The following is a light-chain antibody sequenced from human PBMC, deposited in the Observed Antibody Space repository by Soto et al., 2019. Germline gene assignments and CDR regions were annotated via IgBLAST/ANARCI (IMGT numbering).Light chain of an antibody. Sequence: DIVMTQSPATLSVSPGERATLSCRASHSVSSNLAWYQQKPGQAPGLLIYGASSRATGIPDRFSGSGSGTDFTLTISRLEPEDFAVYYCQQYGSSPTTFGQGTKVDI. CDR3: QQYGSSPTT. CDR1: HSVSSN. CDR2: GAS. J-gene: IGKJ1*01. V-gene: IGKV3-20*01.